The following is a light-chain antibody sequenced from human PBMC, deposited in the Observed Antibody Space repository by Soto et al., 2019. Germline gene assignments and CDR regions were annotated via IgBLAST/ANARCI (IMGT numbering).Light chain of an antibody. CDR2: GAS. J-gene: IGKJ1*01. Sequence: EIALTQSPGTLSLSPGERATLSCRASQSVSSSYLAWYQQNRGQAPRLLIYGASSRAPGLPDRFGGSGSGTDLTLTISRLETEDFAVYYCQQYGSSRWTFGQGTKVDIK. V-gene: IGKV3-20*01. CDR1: QSVSSSY. CDR3: QQYGSSRWT.